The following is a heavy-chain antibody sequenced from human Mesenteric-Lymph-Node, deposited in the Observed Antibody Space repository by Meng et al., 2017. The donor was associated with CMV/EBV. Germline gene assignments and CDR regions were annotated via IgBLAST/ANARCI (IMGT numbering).Heavy chain of an antibody. CDR1: GFTFSSYS. J-gene: IGHJ4*02. Sequence: GESLKISCAASGFTFSSYSVSWVRQAPGKGLEWVSSISDIGGGTYYADSVKGRFTISRDNSKNTLHLQMNSLRAEDTALYYCARARHDDYGFWGGTDSWGQGTLVTVSS. CDR3: ARARHDDYGFWGGTDS. CDR2: ISDIGGGT. V-gene: IGHV3-23*01. D-gene: IGHD3-3*01.